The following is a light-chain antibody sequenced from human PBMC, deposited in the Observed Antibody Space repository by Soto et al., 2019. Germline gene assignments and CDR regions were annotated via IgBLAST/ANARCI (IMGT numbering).Light chain of an antibody. V-gene: IGKV1-8*01. J-gene: IGKJ4*01. CDR3: QQYYSYPLT. Sequence: AIRMTQSPSSLSASTGDRVTITCRASQGISSYLAWYQQKPGKAPKLLIYAASTVQSGVPSRFSGSGSGTAFTLTISCLQSEDFATYYCQQYYSYPLTFGGGTKVEIK. CDR1: QGISSY. CDR2: AAS.